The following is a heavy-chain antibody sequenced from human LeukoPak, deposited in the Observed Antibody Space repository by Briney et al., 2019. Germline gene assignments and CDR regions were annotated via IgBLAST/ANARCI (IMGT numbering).Heavy chain of an antibody. CDR1: GFTFSSYS. CDR3: ARDSSGHRELPNY. Sequence: GGSLRLSCAASGFTFSSYSMNWVRQAPGKGLEWVSSISSSSSYIYYADSVKGRFTISRDNAKNSLYLQMNSLRAEDTAVYYCARDSSGHRELPNYWGQGTLVTVSS. CDR2: ISSSSSYI. D-gene: IGHD1-26*01. V-gene: IGHV3-21*01. J-gene: IGHJ4*02.